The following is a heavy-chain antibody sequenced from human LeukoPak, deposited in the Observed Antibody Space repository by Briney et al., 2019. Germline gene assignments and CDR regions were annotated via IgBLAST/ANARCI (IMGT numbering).Heavy chain of an antibody. Sequence: GGSLRLSCAASGFTFSSYAMHWVRQAPGKGLEWVAVISYDGSNKYYADSVKGRFTISRDNSKNTLYLQMNSLRAEDTAVYYCARERETPAPRITMVRGAYYYYGMDVWGQGTTVTVSS. V-gene: IGHV3-30-3*01. CDR2: ISYDGSNK. D-gene: IGHD3-10*01. CDR1: GFTFSSYA. CDR3: ARERETPAPRITMVRGAYYYYGMDV. J-gene: IGHJ6*02.